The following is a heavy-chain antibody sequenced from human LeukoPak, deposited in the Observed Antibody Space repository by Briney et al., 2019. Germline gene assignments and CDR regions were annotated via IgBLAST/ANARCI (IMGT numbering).Heavy chain of an antibody. CDR3: AKRSGYTTGWFFDF. V-gene: IGHV3-23*01. J-gene: IGHJ4*02. Sequence: GGSLRLSCAASGFPFSRYAMSWVRQAPGKGLEWVSSISGSGDNTYYAESVKGRFTISRDNSKNTLFLQMNSLRAEDTAVFYCAKRSGYTTGWFFDFWGQGTLVTVSS. CDR2: ISGSGDNT. CDR1: GFPFSRYA. D-gene: IGHD6-19*01.